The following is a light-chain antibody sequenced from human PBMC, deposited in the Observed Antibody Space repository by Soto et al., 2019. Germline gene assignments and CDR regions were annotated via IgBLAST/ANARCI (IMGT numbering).Light chain of an antibody. CDR3: QQLGNLPLT. CDR2: DAS. J-gene: IGKJ4*01. V-gene: IGKV1-33*01. Sequence: DIQMTQSPSSLSASVGDRVTITCQASHDISNYLNWYQQRPGKAPKLLIYDASNLEAGVPSRFSGGGSGTDFTFTISSLQPEDIATYYCQQLGNLPLTFGGGTKVEIK. CDR1: HDISNY.